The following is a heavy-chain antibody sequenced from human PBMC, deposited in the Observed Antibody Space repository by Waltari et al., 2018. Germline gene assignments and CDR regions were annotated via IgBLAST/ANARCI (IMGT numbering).Heavy chain of an antibody. Sequence: QVQVVQSGDEVMQPGASVKVSCKVSDYTLGGFTIHWVRQSSGKGLEWIGREGHKGGEANSERNILGAVATTGGALTAAAYMALSELRSDVKAVYYCRGTCRHIVLAEAPPSAFPYMDVWGRGTAVTVSS. CDR2: EGHKGGEA. V-gene: IGHV1-24*01. J-gene: IGHJ6*03. CDR1: DYTLGGFT. CDR3: RGTCRHIVLAEAPPSAFPYMDV. D-gene: IGHD2-8*02.